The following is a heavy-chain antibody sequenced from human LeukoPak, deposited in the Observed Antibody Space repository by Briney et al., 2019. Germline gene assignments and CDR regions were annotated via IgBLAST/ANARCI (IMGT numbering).Heavy chain of an antibody. CDR3: AKVPMGYDFGRSYMDV. CDR1: GFTFSSYA. Sequence: PGGSLRLSCAASGFTFSSYAMSWVRHAPGKGLEWVSTISGGGTTYYADSVKGRFTISRDNSKNTLYLQMNSLRAEDTAVYYCAKVPMGYDFGRSYMDVWGKGTTVTVSS. J-gene: IGHJ6*03. D-gene: IGHD3-3*01. V-gene: IGHV3-23*01. CDR2: ISGGGTT.